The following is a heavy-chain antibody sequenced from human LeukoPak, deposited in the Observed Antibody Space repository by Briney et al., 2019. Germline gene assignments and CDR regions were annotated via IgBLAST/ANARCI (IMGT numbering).Heavy chain of an antibody. D-gene: IGHD3-16*01. V-gene: IGHV1-2*02. J-gene: IGHJ6*03. CDR3: ARDPHDYVRYYYYMDV. CDR1: GFTFTGYY. CDR2: INPNSGGT. Sequence: ASVKVSCKASGFTFTGYYIHWVRQAPGQGLEWMGWINPNSGGTNYAQKFQGRVTMTRDTSISTAYMELSRLRSDDTAVYYCARDPHDYVRYYYYMDVWGKGTTVTISS.